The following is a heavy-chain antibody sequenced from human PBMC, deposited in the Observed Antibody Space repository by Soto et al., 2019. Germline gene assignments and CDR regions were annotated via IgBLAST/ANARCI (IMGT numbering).Heavy chain of an antibody. V-gene: IGHV4-59*01. CDR3: ARDMESSTSRHNWFDP. Sequence: SETLSLTCTVPGGSISSYYWSWIRQPPGKGLEWIGYIYYSGSTNYNPSLKSRVTISVDTSKNQFSLKLSSVTAADTAVYYCARDMESSTSRHNWFDPWGQGTLVTVSS. D-gene: IGHD2-2*01. J-gene: IGHJ5*02. CDR1: GGSISSYY. CDR2: IYYSGST.